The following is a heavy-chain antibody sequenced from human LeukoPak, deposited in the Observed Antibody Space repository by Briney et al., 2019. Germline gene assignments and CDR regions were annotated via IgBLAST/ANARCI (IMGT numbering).Heavy chain of an antibody. CDR1: GGSISSYY. J-gene: IGHJ3*02. CDR2: IHNSGST. Sequence: SETLSLTCSVSGGSISSYYWSWIRQPAGKGLEWIGRIHNSGSTNYNPSLRSRVTMSVDTSKNQISLKLTSVTAADTAVYYCARDHLPDLRTTGGFHIWGQGTMVTVTS. CDR3: ARDHLPDLRTTGGFHI. V-gene: IGHV4-4*07. D-gene: IGHD1-14*01.